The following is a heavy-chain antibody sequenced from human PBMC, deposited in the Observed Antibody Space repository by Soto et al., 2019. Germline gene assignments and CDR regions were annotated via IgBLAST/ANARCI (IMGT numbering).Heavy chain of an antibody. D-gene: IGHD3-10*01. Sequence: PSETLSLTCTVSGGSISSYYWSWIRQPPGKGLEWIGYIYYSGSTNYNPSLKSRVTISVDTSKNQFSLKLSSVIAADTSVYYCSRHSGTLSLPDYWGQGTLVTVSS. J-gene: IGHJ4*02. V-gene: IGHV4-59*08. CDR1: GGSISSYY. CDR3: SRHSGTLSLPDY. CDR2: IYYSGST.